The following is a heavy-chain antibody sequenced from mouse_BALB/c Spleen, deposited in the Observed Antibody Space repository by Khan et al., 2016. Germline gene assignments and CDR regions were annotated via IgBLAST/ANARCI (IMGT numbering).Heavy chain of an antibody. CDR1: GDSITSGY. CDR2: ISYSGST. CDR3: ARANRNDAWFAF. Sequence: VQLKESGPSLVKPSQTLSLTCSVTGDSITSGYWNWIRKFPGNKLEYMGYISYSGSTYYNPSLNSRISITRDTSKYHYYLQLNSVTTSDTATYYCARANRNDAWFAFWGQGTLVTVSA. D-gene: IGHD2-14*01. J-gene: IGHJ3*01. V-gene: IGHV3-8*02.